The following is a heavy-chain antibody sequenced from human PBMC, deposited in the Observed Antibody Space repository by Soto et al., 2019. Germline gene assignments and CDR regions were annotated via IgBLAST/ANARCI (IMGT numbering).Heavy chain of an antibody. D-gene: IGHD3-10*01. Sequence: QLQLQESGPGLVKPSETLSLTCTVSGGSISSSSYYWGWIRQPPGNGLEWIGSIYYSGSTYYNPSLKSRVTISVDTSKNQFSLKLSSVTAADTAVYYCARLPAGSMVRGVTIEYYFDYWGQGTLVTVSS. CDR1: GGSISSSSYY. V-gene: IGHV4-39*01. CDR2: IYYSGST. J-gene: IGHJ4*02. CDR3: ARLPAGSMVRGVTIEYYFDY.